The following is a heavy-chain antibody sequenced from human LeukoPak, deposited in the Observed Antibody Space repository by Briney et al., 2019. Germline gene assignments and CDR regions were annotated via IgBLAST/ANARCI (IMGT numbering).Heavy chain of an antibody. J-gene: IGHJ3*02. CDR3: ARDQSGSGSYFSDAFDI. CDR2: ISSSGSTI. V-gene: IGHV3-48*04. Sequence: GGSLRLSCAASGFTFSSYGMHWVRQAPGKGLEWVSYISSSGSTIYYADSVKGRFTISRDNAKNSLYLQMNSLRAEDTAVYYCARDQSGSGSYFSDAFDIWGQGTMVTVSS. D-gene: IGHD3-10*01. CDR1: GFTFSSYG.